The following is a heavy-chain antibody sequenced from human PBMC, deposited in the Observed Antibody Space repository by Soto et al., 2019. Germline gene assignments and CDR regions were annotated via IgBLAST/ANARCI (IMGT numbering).Heavy chain of an antibody. V-gene: IGHV1-69*13. CDR1: GGTFSSHA. CDR2: IIPIFGTA. Sequence: SVKVSCEASGGTFSSHAITWVRQAPGQGLEWMGGIIPIFGTANYAQKFQGRLTIAADEFTSTAYMELRSLRSEDTAVYYCARGLRWGSGWAYFDYWGQGTLVTVSS. D-gene: IGHD6-19*01. CDR3: ARGLRWGSGWAYFDY. J-gene: IGHJ4*02.